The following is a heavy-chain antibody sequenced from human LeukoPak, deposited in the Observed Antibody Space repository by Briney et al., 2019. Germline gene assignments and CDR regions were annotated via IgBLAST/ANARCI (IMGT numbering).Heavy chain of an antibody. D-gene: IGHD3-3*01. J-gene: IGHJ4*02. CDR1: GGSISSSSYY. Sequence: PSETLSLTCTVSGGSISSSSYYWGWIRQPPGKGLEWIGSIYYSGSTYYNPSLKSRVTISVDTSKNQFSLKLSSVTAADTAVYYFARGLRFLDGWGQGTVVTVSS. V-gene: IGHV4-39*07. CDR2: IYYSGST. CDR3: ARGLRFLDG.